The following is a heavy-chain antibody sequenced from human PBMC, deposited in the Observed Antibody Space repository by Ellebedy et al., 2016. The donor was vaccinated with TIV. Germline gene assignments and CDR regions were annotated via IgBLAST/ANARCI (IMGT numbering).Heavy chain of an antibody. J-gene: IGHJ4*02. CDR1: GFTFSSYA. D-gene: IGHD7-27*01. V-gene: IGHV3-30-3*01. CDR3: ARAVRLGYFDY. Sequence: PGGSLRLSCAASGFTFSSYAMHWVRQAPGKGLEWVAVISYDGSNKYYADSVKGRFTISRDNSKNTLYLQMNSLRAEDTAVYYCARAVRLGYFDYWGQGTLVTVSS. CDR2: ISYDGSNK.